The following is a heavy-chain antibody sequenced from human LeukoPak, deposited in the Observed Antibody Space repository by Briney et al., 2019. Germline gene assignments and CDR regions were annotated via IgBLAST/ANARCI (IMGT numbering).Heavy chain of an antibody. V-gene: IGHV1-18*01. Sequence: ASVKVSCKASGYTFRNYGITWVRLAPGQGLEWMGWISAYNGDTHYAQNLQGRVTMTTDTSTSTAYMELRSLRSDDTAVYYCARDPTNTSGYYAYFDYWGQGTLVTVSS. D-gene: IGHD5-12*01. J-gene: IGHJ4*02. CDR1: GYTFRNYG. CDR2: ISAYNGDT. CDR3: ARDPTNTSGYYAYFDY.